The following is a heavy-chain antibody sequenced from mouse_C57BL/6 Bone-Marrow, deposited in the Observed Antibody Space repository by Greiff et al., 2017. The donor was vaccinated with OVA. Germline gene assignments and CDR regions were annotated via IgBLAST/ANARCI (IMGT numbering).Heavy chain of an antibody. CDR1: GYSFTGYY. CDR2: INPSTGGT. V-gene: IGHV1-42*01. CDR3: ARGGTGPFAY. D-gene: IGHD4-1*01. Sequence: EVKLQQSGPELVKPGASVKISCKASGYSFTGYYMNWVKQSPEKSLEWIGEINPSTGGTTYNQKFKAKATLTVDKSSSTAYMQLKSLTSEDSAVYYCARGGTGPFAYWGQGTLVTVSA. J-gene: IGHJ3*01.